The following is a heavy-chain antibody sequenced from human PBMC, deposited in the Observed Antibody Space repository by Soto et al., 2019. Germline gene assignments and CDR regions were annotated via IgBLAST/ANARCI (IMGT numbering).Heavy chain of an antibody. V-gene: IGHV4-59*08. CDR3: ARHVGDSSGYYLNWFDP. J-gene: IGHJ5*02. D-gene: IGHD3-22*01. CDR1: GGSISSYY. Sequence: LSLTCTVSGGSISSYYWSWIRQPPGKGLEWIGYIYYSGSTNYNPSLKSRVTISVDTSKNQFSLKLSSVTAADTAVYYCARHVGDSSGYYLNWFDPWGQGTLVTVSS. CDR2: IYYSGST.